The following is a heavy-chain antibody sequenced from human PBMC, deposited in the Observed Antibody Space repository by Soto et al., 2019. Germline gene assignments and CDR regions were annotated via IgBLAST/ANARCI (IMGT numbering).Heavy chain of an antibody. V-gene: IGHV4-59*12. D-gene: IGHD2-2*01. CDR2: IYCTGTT. CDR1: YASINNYH. CDR3: ARVPDY. J-gene: IGHJ4*02. Sequence: PSETLSLTCTVSYASINNYHWTWIRQTPGKGLEWIAYIYCTGTTNFNPSLKSRVTISMDTSKNQFSLNLRSVTASDTAVYYCARVPDYWGQGILVTVSS.